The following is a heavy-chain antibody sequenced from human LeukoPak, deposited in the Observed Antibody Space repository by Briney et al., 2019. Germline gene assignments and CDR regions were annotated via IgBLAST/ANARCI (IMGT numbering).Heavy chain of an antibody. D-gene: IGHD6-13*01. V-gene: IGHV1-46*01. CDR3: ARDLGGYSSSWYLDY. CDR1: GYTFTSYY. J-gene: IGHJ4*02. Sequence: ASVKVSCKASGYTFTSYYMHWVRQAPGQGLEWMGIINPSGGSISYAQKFQGRVTMTRDTSTSTVYMELSSLRSEDTAVYYCARDLGGYSSSWYLDYWGQGTLVTVSS. CDR2: INPSGGSI.